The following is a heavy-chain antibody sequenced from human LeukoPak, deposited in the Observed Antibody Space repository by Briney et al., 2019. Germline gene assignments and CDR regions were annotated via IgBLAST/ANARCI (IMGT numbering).Heavy chain of an antibody. V-gene: IGHV1-69*04. CDR3: ARDPHDYGDPDWFDP. CDR2: IIPILGIA. Sequence: GASVKVSCKASGGTFSSYAISWVRQAPGQGLEWMGRIIPILGIANYAQKFQGRVTITADKSTSTAYMELSSLRSEDTAVYYCARDPHDYGDPDWFDPWGQGTLVTVSS. J-gene: IGHJ5*02. D-gene: IGHD4-17*01. CDR1: GGTFSSYA.